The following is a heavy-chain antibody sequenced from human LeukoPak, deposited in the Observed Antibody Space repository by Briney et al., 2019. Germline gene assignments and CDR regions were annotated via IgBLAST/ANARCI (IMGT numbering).Heavy chain of an antibody. J-gene: IGHJ4*02. Sequence: SETLSLTCTACGGSISSSSYYWGWIRQPPGKGLEWIGSIYYSGSTYYNPSLKSRVTISVDTSKNQFSLKLSSVTAADTAVYYRARLWQLAPDYWGQGTLVTVSS. CDR3: ARLWQLAPDY. CDR1: GGSISSSSYY. V-gene: IGHV4-39*01. CDR2: IYYSGST. D-gene: IGHD6-6*01.